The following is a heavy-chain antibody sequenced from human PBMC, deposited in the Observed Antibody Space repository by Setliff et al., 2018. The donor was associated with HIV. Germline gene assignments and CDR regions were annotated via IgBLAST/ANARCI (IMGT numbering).Heavy chain of an antibody. V-gene: IGHV1-18*01. CDR1: GYTFTTYG. CDR3: ARLGSGWSDSYYYAMDI. Sequence: ASVKVSCKASGYTFTTYGISWVRQAPGHGLEWMGWISPNFGHTNYAQNFLGRVTMTIDTSTSRAYMELRGLRSDDTAVYFCARLGSGWSDSYYYAMDIWGQGTTVTVSS. J-gene: IGHJ6*02. D-gene: IGHD6-19*01. CDR2: ISPNFGHT.